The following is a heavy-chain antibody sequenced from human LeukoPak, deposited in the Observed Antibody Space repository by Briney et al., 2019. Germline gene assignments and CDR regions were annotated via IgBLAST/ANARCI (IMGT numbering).Heavy chain of an antibody. V-gene: IGHV3-7*03. CDR2: IKEDGSEK. J-gene: IGHJ4*02. Sequence: GGSLRLSCAASGFTFSNYWLNWVRQAPGKGLEGVANIKEDGSEKYYVDSVKGRFTISRDNAKNSLFSQMNSLRAEDTAVYYCARTLRGGGALAYWGQGTLVTVSS. D-gene: IGHD3-16*01. CDR1: GFTFSNYW. CDR3: ARTLRGGGALAY.